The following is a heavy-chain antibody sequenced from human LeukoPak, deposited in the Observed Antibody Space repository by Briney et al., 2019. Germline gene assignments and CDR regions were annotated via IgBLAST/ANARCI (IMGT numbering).Heavy chain of an antibody. CDR1: GFTFRSYA. J-gene: IGHJ4*02. CDR2: ISYDGSNK. CDR3: ARDLKRITISLPHCY. Sequence: PGGSLRLSCAASGFTFRSYAMHWVRQAPGKGLEWVAVISYDGSNKYYADSVKGRFTISSDNSKNTLYLQMNSLRAEDTAVYYCARDLKRITISLPHCYWGQGTLVTVSS. V-gene: IGHV3-30*04. D-gene: IGHD3-9*01.